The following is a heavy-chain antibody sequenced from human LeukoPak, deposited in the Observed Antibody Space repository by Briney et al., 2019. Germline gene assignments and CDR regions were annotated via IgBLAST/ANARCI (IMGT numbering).Heavy chain of an antibody. CDR2: INTDGSST. J-gene: IGHJ4*02. V-gene: IGHV3-74*01. Sequence: GGSLRLSCAASGFTFSSYWMHWVRQAPGKGLVWVSRINTDGSSTNYADSVKGRCTISRDNAKNTLYLQMNSLRAEDTAVYYCAREGSTSFDYWGQGTLVTVSS. D-gene: IGHD2-2*01. CDR1: GFTFSSYW. CDR3: AREGSTSFDY.